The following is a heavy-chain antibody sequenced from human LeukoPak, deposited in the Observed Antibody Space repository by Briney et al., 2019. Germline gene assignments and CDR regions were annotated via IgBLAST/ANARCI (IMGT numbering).Heavy chain of an antibody. J-gene: IGHJ6*02. V-gene: IGHV3-23*01. CDR1: GFTFNNYA. CDR3: AKGRGMDV. CDR2: ISGTGGST. Sequence: GGSLRLSCAASGFTFNNYAMSWVRQAPGKGLEWVSSISGTGGSTYYANSVKGRFTISRDNSKNALSLQMNSLRAEDTAVYYCAKGRGMDVWGQGTTVTVSS.